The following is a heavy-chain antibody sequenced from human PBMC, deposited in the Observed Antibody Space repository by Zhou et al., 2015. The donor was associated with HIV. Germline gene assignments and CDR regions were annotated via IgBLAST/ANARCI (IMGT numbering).Heavy chain of an antibody. V-gene: IGHV1-69*01. Sequence: QVQLVQSGAEVKKPGSSVKVSCKASGGTFSSYAISWVRQAPGQGLEWMGGIIPIFGTANYAQKFQGRVTITADESTSTAYMELSSLRSEDTAVYYCARDRDSSGYYHGGPWFDPWGQGTLVTVSS. CDR3: ARDRDSSGYYHGGPWFDP. CDR2: IIPIFGTA. D-gene: IGHD3-22*01. J-gene: IGHJ5*02. CDR1: GGTFSSYA.